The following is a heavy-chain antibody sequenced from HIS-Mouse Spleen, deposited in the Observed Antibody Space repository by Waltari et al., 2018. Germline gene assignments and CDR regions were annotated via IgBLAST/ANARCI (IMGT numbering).Heavy chain of an antibody. Sequence: QVQLVQSGAEVKKPGASVKVSCKASGYTFTSYDLNWVRQAHGQGLEWMGWMNPNSGNTGYAQKFQGRVTMTRNTSISTAYMELSSLRSEDTAVYYCAREIPYSSSWYDWYFDLWGRGTLVTVSS. CDR3: AREIPYSSSWYDWYFDL. D-gene: IGHD6-13*01. CDR1: GYTFTSYD. J-gene: IGHJ2*01. V-gene: IGHV1-8*01. CDR2: MNPNSGNT.